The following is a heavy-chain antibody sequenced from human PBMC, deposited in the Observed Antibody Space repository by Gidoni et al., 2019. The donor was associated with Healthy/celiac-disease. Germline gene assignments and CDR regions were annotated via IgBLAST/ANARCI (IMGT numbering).Heavy chain of an antibody. D-gene: IGHD6-6*01. CDR1: GFTFSSYA. Sequence: EVQLLESGGGLVQHGGSLRLSCAASGFTFSSYAMSWVRQAPGKGLEWVSGISGSGGSTYYADSVKGRFTISRDNSKNTLYLQMNSLRAEDTAVYYCAKHRRSSSSGPDYYYYMDVWGKGTTVTVSS. CDR2: ISGSGGST. J-gene: IGHJ6*03. V-gene: IGHV3-23*01. CDR3: AKHRRSSSSGPDYYYYMDV.